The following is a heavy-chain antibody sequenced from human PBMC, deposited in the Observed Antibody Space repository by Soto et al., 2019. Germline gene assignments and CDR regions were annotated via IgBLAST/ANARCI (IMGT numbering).Heavy chain of an antibody. CDR1: GFTFSSYG. D-gene: IGHD3-3*01. CDR3: ARDLYYDFWSGYLGSGFSYYYYGMDV. Sequence: GGSLRLSCAASGFTFSSYGMHWVRQAPGKGLEWVAVIWYDGSNKYYADSVKGRFTISRDNSKNTLYLQMNSLRAEDTAVYYCARDLYYDFWSGYLGSGFSYYYYGMDVWGQGTTVTVSS. CDR2: IWYDGSNK. J-gene: IGHJ6*02. V-gene: IGHV3-33*01.